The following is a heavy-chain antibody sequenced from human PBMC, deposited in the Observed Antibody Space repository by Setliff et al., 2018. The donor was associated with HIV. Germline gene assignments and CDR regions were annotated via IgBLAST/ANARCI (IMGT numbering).Heavy chain of an antibody. V-gene: IGHV4-39*07. CDR3: ARALGWGVTTHWFDP. CDR1: GDSITNSFYF. Sequence: SETLSLTCTVSGDSITNSFYFWAWIRQPPGKGLEWIGSIYYGGIIDYNPSLKSRVTISVDTSKNQFSLTLTSVTAADTAVYYWARALGWGVTTHWFDPWGQGTLVTV. J-gene: IGHJ5*02. CDR2: IYYGGII. D-gene: IGHD4-17*01.